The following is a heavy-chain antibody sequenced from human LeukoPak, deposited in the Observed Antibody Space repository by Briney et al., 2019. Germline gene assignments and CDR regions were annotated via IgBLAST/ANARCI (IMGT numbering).Heavy chain of an antibody. D-gene: IGHD3-22*01. J-gene: IGHJ4*02. CDR2: IYHSGST. CDR3: ARKDYDSGQFDS. CDR1: GGSISSSNW. Sequence: SETLSLTCAVSGGSISSSNWWSWVRQPPGKGLEWIGEIYHSGSTNYNPSLKSRVTISVDKSKNQFSLKLSSVTAADTAGYYCARKDYDSGQFDSWGQGTLVTVSS. V-gene: IGHV4-4*02.